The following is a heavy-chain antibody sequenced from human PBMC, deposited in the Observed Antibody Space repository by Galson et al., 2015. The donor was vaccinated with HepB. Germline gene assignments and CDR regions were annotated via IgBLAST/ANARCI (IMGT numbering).Heavy chain of an antibody. V-gene: IGHV4-59*02. J-gene: IGHJ6*04. CDR1: GDSVSGYY. CDR2: IFYTYTRST. Sequence: SETLSLTCSVSGDSVSGYYWLWFRQPPGKGLEWLGYIFYTYTRSTNYNPSLESRVTISVDRSKNQFSLRLASVTAADTAVYYCARGSGAGVTLSDVWAKGTTVTVSA. CDR3: ARGSGAGVTLSDV. D-gene: IGHD3-10*01.